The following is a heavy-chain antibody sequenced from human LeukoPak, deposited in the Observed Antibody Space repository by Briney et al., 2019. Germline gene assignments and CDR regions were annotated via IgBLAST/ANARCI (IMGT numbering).Heavy chain of an antibody. CDR1: GFTFSSYA. CDR3: ARDPGYDSSALLDFDY. V-gene: IGHV3-21*01. J-gene: IGHJ4*02. D-gene: IGHD3-22*01. CDR2: ISSSSSYI. Sequence: SGGSLRLSCAASGFTFSSYAMSWVRQAPGKGLEWVSSISSSSSYIYYADSVKGRFTISRDNAKNSLYLQMNSLRAEDTAVYYCARDPGYDSSALLDFDYWGQGTLVTVSS.